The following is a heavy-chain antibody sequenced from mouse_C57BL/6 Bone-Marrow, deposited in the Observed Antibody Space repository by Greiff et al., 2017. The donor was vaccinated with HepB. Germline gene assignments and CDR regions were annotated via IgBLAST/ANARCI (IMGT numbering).Heavy chain of an antibody. V-gene: IGHV5-6*01. CDR1: GFTFSSYG. J-gene: IGHJ4*01. CDR2: ISSGGSYT. Sequence: EVKLVESGGDLVKPGGSLKLSCAASGFTFSSYGMSWVRQTPDKRLEWVATISSGGSYTYYPDSVKGRFTISRDTAKNTLYLQMSSLKSEDTAMYYCARHRRGEPRTMDYWGQGTSVTVSS. CDR3: ARHRRGEPRTMDY.